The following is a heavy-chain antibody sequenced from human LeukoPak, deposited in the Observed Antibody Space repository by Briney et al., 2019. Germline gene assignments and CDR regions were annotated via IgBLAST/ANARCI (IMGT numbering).Heavy chain of an antibody. Sequence: ASVKVSCKASGYTFTSYAMHWVRQAPGRRLEWMGWINAGNGNTKYSQKFQGRVTITRDTSASTAYMELSSLRSEDTAVYYCARGYCSGGSCGGGDYDFDYWGQGTLVTVSS. CDR1: GYTFTSYA. J-gene: IGHJ4*02. CDR3: ARGYCSGGSCGGGDYDFDY. V-gene: IGHV1-3*01. CDR2: INAGNGNT. D-gene: IGHD2-15*01.